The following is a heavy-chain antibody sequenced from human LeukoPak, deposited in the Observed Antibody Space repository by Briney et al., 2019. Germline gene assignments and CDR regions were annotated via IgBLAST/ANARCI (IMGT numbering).Heavy chain of an antibody. CDR2: ISGSGGST. J-gene: IGHJ4*02. Sequence: GGSLRLSCAASGFTFSSYAMSWVRQAPGKGLGRVSAISGSGGSTYCADSVKGRFTISRDNSKNTLYLQMNSLRAEDTAVYYCAKHLEYSSSSLDYWGQGTLVTVSS. V-gene: IGHV3-23*01. D-gene: IGHD6-6*01. CDR3: AKHLEYSSSSLDY. CDR1: GFTFSSYA.